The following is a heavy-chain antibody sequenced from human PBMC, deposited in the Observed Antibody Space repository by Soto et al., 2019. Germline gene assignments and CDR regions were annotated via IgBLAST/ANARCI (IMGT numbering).Heavy chain of an antibody. CDR1: GGSLSSYY. CDR3: GSVRPSGYVLS. CDR2: VYFSGNT. V-gene: IGHV4-59*01. D-gene: IGHD6-25*01. Sequence: SETLSLTCTVSGGSLSSYYWSWIRQSPGKGLEWIGYVYFSGNTNYTPSLKSRVTISIDTSKNQFSLRLASVTAADTAFYYCGSVRPSGYVLSWGQGTLVTVSS. J-gene: IGHJ5*02.